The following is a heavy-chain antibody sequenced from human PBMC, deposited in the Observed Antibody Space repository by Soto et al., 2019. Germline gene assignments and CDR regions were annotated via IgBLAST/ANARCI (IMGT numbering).Heavy chain of an antibody. CDR1: GYTFTGYY. CDR3: AIMLYYNYGMDV. Sequence: ASVRVSCKASGYTFTGYYIHWVRQAPGQGLEWMGWINPNSGGTNYAQKFQGWVTMTRDTSISTAYMELSRLRSDDTAVYYCAIMLYYNYGMDVWGQGTTVTVSS. J-gene: IGHJ6*02. D-gene: IGHD3-16*01. V-gene: IGHV1-2*04. CDR2: INPNSGGT.